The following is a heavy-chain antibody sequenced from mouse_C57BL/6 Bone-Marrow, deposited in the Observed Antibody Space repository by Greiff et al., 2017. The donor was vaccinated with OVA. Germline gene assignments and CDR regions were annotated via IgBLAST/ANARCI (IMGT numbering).Heavy chain of an antibody. CDR1: GYTFTEYT. D-gene: IGHD2-13*01. CDR3: TRHGRVTDY. Sequence: QVQLQQSGAELVKPGASVRLSCKASGYTFTEYTIHWVQQRSGQGLEWIGWFYPGSGSITNNEKLSDKATLTANKSSSTVYMKHSRLTDEAAAVYFCTRHGRVTDYWGQGTSVTVSS. V-gene: IGHV1-62-2*01. J-gene: IGHJ4*01. CDR2: FYPGSGSI.